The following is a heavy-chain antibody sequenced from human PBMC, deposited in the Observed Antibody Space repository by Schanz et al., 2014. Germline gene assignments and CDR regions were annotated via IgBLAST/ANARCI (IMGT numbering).Heavy chain of an antibody. D-gene: IGHD3-9*01. J-gene: IGHJ5*02. V-gene: IGHV3-33*06. CDR2: IWYDGSNK. CDR3: AKAADWPVTRFDP. Sequence: QVQLVESGGGVVQPGRSLRLSCAASGFTFSSYGMHWVRQAPGKGLEWVAVIWYDGSNKYYADSVKGRFTISRDNFKGALYLQMSSLRAEDTAVYYCAKAADWPVTRFDPWGQGTLVTVSS. CDR1: GFTFSSYG.